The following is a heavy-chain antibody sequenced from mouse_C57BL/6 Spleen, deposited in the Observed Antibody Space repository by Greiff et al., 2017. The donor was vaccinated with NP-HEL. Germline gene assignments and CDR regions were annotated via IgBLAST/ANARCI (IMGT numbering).Heavy chain of an antibody. Sequence: EVQLQESGPGLVKPSQSLSLTCSVTGYSITSGYYWNWIRQFPGNKLEWMGYISYDGSNNYNPSLKNRISITRDTSKNQFFLKLNSVTTEDTATYYCARENYYYGSSYAYWGQGTLVTVSA. CDR3: ARENYYYGSSYAY. J-gene: IGHJ3*01. CDR1: GYSITSGYY. D-gene: IGHD1-1*01. CDR2: ISYDGSN. V-gene: IGHV3-6*01.